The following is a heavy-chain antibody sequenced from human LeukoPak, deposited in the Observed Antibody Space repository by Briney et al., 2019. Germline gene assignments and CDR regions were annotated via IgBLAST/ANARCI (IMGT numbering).Heavy chain of an antibody. CDR3: ARWEGGSYYDFDY. J-gene: IGHJ4*02. CDR2: INHSGST. CDR1: GGSCCGFY. Sequence: SETLSFTCSVYGGSCCGFYWSWLRQPPGKGLEWIGEINHSGSTNYNPSLKSRVTISVDTSKNQFSLKLSSVTAADTVVYYCARWEGGSYYDFDYWGQGTLVTVS. D-gene: IGHD1-26*01. V-gene: IGHV4-34*01.